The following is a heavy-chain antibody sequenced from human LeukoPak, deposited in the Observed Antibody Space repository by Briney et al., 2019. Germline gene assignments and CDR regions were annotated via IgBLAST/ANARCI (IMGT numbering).Heavy chain of an antibody. D-gene: IGHD2-15*01. J-gene: IGHJ3*02. V-gene: IGHV3-23*01. Sequence: SGGSLRLSCAASGFTFSSYAMSWVRQAPGKGLEWVSAISGCGGSTYYADSVKGRFTISRDNSKNTLYLQMNSLRAEDTAVYYCAKERCSGGSCASFDIWGQGTMVTVSS. CDR3: AKERCSGGSCASFDI. CDR1: GFTFSSYA. CDR2: ISGCGGST.